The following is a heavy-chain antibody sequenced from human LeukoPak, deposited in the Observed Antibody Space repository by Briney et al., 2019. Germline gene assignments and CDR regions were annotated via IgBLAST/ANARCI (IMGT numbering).Heavy chain of an antibody. V-gene: IGHV1-24*01. CDR2: FDPEHGET. D-gene: IGHD3-10*01. CDR1: GNTLTELP. Sequence: GASVKVSCKVSGNTLTELPMHWVRQVPGKGLEWMGGFDPEHGETIYAQKFQGRVTMTEDTSTDTAYMELSSLKSEDTAVYYCATEADGSLTVWGKRTMVTVSS. CDR3: ATEADGSLTV. J-gene: IGHJ6*04.